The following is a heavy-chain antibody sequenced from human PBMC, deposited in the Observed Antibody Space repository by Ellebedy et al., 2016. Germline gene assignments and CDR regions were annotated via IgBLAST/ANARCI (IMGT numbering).Heavy chain of an antibody. Sequence: SETLSLTCNVSGGSVSSDYWNWIRRPPGKGLEWIGYVFHTGTTNYNPSFKSRVSMSVDTSKNQFSLKLSSVTAADTAVYYCARGWSSGWYGGGYYYGMDVWGQGTTVTVSS. CDR2: VFHTGTT. CDR1: GGSVSSDY. J-gene: IGHJ6*02. CDR3: ARGWSSGWYGGGYYYGMDV. D-gene: IGHD6-19*01. V-gene: IGHV4-59*02.